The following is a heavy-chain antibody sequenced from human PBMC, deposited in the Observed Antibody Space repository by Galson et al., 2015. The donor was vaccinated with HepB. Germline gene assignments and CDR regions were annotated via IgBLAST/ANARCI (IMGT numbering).Heavy chain of an antibody. J-gene: IGHJ4*02. Sequence: SVKVSCKASGYTFTSNGFSWVRQAPGQGLEWMGWISAYNDNTNYAQKFQGRVTMTTDTSTTTAYMELRNLRFDDTAVYYCARGPRSIVGAIPPDYWGQGTLVTVSS. D-gene: IGHD1-26*01. V-gene: IGHV1-18*04. CDR2: ISAYNDNT. CDR1: GYTFTSNG. CDR3: ARGPRSIVGAIPPDY.